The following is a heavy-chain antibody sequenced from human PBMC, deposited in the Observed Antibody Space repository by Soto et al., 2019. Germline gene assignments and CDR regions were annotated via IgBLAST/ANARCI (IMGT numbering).Heavy chain of an antibody. CDR1: CGCMSSSKW. CDR2: IYHSGST. D-gene: IGHD1-26*01. V-gene: IGHV4-4*02. Sequence: SERRSLTCAGACGCMSSSKWWSWVRQPPGKGLEWIGEIYHSGSTNYNPSLKSRVTISVDKSKNQFSLKLSSVTAADTAVYYCARVSGSYYYGMDVWGQGTTVT. CDR3: ARVSGSYYYGMDV. J-gene: IGHJ6*02.